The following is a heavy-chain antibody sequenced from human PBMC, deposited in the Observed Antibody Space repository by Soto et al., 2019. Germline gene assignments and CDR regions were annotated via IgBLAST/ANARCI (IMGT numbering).Heavy chain of an antibody. CDR3: ARPPYSASYYYFDQ. D-gene: IGHD1-26*01. J-gene: IGHJ4*02. CDR2: IDPSDSYT. CDR1: GYSFTSYW. V-gene: IGHV5-10-1*01. Sequence: GESLKISCKGSGYSFTSYWISWVRQMPGKGLEWMGRIDPSDSYTNYSPSFQGHVTISADKSISTAYLQWNSLKASDTAMYYCARPPYSASYYYFDQWGQGTPVTVSS.